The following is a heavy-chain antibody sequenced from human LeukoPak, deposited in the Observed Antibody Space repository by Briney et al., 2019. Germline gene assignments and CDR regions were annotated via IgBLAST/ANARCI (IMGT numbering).Heavy chain of an antibody. Sequence: SETLSLTCTVSGGSISSYYWSWIRQPAGKGLEWIGRIYTSGSTNYNPSLKSRVTMSVDTSKNQFSLKLSSVTAADTAVYYCARVDSYYYGSGSPMFDYWGQGTLVTVSS. D-gene: IGHD3-10*01. CDR1: GGSISSYY. J-gene: IGHJ4*02. CDR3: ARVDSYYYGSGSPMFDY. CDR2: IYTSGST. V-gene: IGHV4-4*07.